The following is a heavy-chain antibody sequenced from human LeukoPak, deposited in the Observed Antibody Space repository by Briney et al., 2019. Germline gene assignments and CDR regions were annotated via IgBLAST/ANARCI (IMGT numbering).Heavy chain of an antibody. D-gene: IGHD3-10*01. CDR1: GGSFSGYY. J-gene: IGHJ5*02. CDR3: ARVLGGWFDP. V-gene: IGHV4-34*01. CDR2: INHSGST. Sequence: SETLSLTCAVYGGSFSGYYWSWIRQPPGKGLEWIGEINHSGSTNYNPSLKSRVTISVDTSKNQFSLKLSSVTAADTAVYYCARVLGGWFDPWGQGTLVTVSS.